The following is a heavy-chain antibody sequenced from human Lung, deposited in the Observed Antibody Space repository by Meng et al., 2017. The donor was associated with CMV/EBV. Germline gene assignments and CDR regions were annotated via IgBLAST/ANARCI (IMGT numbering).Heavy chain of an antibody. Sequence: GGSXRLSCRASGYTFSSYSMSWVRKAPGKGLEWVSSISGSGGSTYSADSVKGRLTISRDNSESTLYLQMNSLTAEDTAIYYCVKGWQYLGDYWGQGALVTVSS. CDR2: ISGSGGST. D-gene: IGHD2-2*01. CDR1: GYTFSSYS. J-gene: IGHJ4*02. V-gene: IGHV3-23*01. CDR3: VKGWQYLGDY.